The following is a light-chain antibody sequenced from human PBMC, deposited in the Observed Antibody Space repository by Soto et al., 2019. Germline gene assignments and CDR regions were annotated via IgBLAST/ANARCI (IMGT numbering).Light chain of an antibody. CDR1: QSVSIF. J-gene: IGKJ5*01. Sequence: VLTQSPATLSLSPGERATLSCRASQSVSIFLAWYQQKPGQAPRLLIYDASKRATGIPARFSGSGSGTDFTLTISSLEPEDFAVYYCQQRSNLITFGQGTRLEIK. V-gene: IGKV3-11*01. CDR3: QQRSNLIT. CDR2: DAS.